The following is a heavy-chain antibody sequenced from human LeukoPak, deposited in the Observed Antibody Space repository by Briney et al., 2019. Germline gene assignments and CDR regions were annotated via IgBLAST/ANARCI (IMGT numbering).Heavy chain of an antibody. CDR3: ARATAEAGTDY. CDR1: GFTFSSYW. CDR2: INSDGYSI. D-gene: IGHD6-19*01. J-gene: IGHJ4*02. Sequence: PGGSLRLSCAASGFTFSSYWMHWVRQAPGKGLVWVSRINSDGYSISYADSVKGRFTISRENAKNTVYLQVNGLTVEDTAVYYCARATAEAGTDYWGQGTLVTVSS. V-gene: IGHV3-74*01.